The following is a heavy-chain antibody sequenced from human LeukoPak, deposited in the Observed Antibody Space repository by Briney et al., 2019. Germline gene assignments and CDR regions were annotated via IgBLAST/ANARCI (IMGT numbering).Heavy chain of an antibody. CDR3: ASLYYYDSSGYRNFDY. J-gene: IGHJ4*02. V-gene: IGHV4-39*01. D-gene: IGHD3-22*01. CDR1: GGSISSSSHY. CDR2: IYYSGST. Sequence: SETLSLTCTVSGGSISSSSHYWGWIRQPPGKGLEWIGSIYYSGSTYYNPSLKSRVTISVDTSKNQFSLKLSSVTAADTAVYYCASLYYYDSSGYRNFDYWGQGTLVTVSS.